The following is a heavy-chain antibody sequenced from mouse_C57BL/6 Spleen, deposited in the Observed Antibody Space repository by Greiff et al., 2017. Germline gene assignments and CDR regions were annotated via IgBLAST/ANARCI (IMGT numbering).Heavy chain of an antibody. D-gene: IGHD2-3*01. V-gene: IGHV1-76*01. CDR1: GYTFTDYY. J-gene: IGHJ1*03. CDR2: IYPGSGNT. CDR3: ARSRAYDGYYLLEV. Sequence: VKLMESGAELVRPGASVKLSCKASGYTFTDYYINWVKQRPGQGLEWIARIYPGSGNTYYNEKFKGKVTLTAEKSSSTAYMQLSSLTSEDSAVYFCARSRAYDGYYLLEVWGTGTTVTVSS.